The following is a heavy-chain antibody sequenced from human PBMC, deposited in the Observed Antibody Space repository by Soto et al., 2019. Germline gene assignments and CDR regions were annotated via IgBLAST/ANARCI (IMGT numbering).Heavy chain of an antibody. D-gene: IGHD6-19*01. CDR2: IHYSGST. J-gene: IGHJ5*02. V-gene: IGHV4-59*01. CDR1: GGSISGSY. Sequence: SETLSLTCTVSGGSISGSYWSWIRQTPGKVLEWVGYIHYSGSTNYNPSLKSRVTMSVDSAKNQFSLQLSSVTAADTAVYFCTRVAVAGRESRFDPWGQGTLVTVSS. CDR3: TRVAVAGRESRFDP.